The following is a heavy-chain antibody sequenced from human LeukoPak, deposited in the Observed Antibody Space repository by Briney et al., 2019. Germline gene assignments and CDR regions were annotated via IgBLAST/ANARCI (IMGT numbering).Heavy chain of an antibody. D-gene: IGHD3-22*01. V-gene: IGHV4-38-2*01. J-gene: IGHJ3*01. CDR2: IYHSGST. Sequence: SGTLSLTCSVSGYSISSDYYWGWIRQPPGKGLEWIGSIYHSGSTHYNASLKSRVTISVDTSKNQFSLKLSSVTAADTAVYYCARSVSLTIIVGNSNAFDLWGQGTMVTVSS. CDR3: ARSVSLTIIVGNSNAFDL. CDR1: GYSISSDYY.